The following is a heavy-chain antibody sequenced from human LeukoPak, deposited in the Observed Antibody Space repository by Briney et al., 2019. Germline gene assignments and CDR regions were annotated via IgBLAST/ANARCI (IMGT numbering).Heavy chain of an antibody. J-gene: IGHJ4*02. CDR3: AKESDFWKTFDY. CDR2: IYSGGST. CDR1: GFTVSSNY. V-gene: IGHV3-53*01. Sequence: GGSLRLSCAASGFTVSSNYMSWVRQAPGKGLEWVSVIYSGGSTYYADSVKGRFTISRDNSKNTLYLQMNSLRAEDTAVYYCAKESDFWKTFDYWGQGTLVTVSS. D-gene: IGHD3-3*01.